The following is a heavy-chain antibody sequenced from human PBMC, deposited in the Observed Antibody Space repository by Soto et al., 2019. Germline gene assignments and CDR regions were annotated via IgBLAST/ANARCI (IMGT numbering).Heavy chain of an antibody. Sequence: RASVKVSCKASGYTFTSYSMHWVLQAPGQRLEWMGWINAGNGNTKYSQKFQGRVTITRDTSASTAYMELSSLRSEDTAVYYCAREDFDYYYYGMDVWGQGTTVTVSS. CDR1: GYTFTSYS. V-gene: IGHV1-3*01. CDR3: AREDFDYYYYGMDV. J-gene: IGHJ6*02. D-gene: IGHD3-3*01. CDR2: INAGNGNT.